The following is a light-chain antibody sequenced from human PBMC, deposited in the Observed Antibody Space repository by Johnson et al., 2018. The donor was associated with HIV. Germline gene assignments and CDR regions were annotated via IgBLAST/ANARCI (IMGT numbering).Light chain of an antibody. J-gene: IGLJ1*01. CDR3: GIWDASLSPLYV. V-gene: IGLV1-51*02. CDR1: SSNIESYF. Sequence: QSVLTQPPSVSAAPGQKVTISCSGSSSNIESYFVSWYQQLPGAAPTLLIYEDNKRPSGIPDRFSGSKSGATATLGITGLRTGDEADYYCGIWDASLSPLYVFGTGTTITVL. CDR2: EDN.